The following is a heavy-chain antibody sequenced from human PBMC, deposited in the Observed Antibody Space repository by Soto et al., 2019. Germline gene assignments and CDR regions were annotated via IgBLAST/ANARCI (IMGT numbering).Heavy chain of an antibody. CDR2: IIPTFGTA. CDR3: ASGGVIRYYYYGMDV. V-gene: IGHV1-69*06. Sequence: GASVKVSCKASGGTFSSYAISWVRQAPGQGLEWMGGIIPTFGTANYAQKFQGRVTITADKSTSTAYMELSSLRSEDTAVYYCASGGVIRYYYYGMDVWGQGTTVTVSS. D-gene: IGHD3-16*01. CDR1: GGTFSSYA. J-gene: IGHJ6*02.